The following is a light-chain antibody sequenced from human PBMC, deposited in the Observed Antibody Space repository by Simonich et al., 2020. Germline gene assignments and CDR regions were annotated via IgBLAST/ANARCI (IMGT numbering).Light chain of an antibody. Sequence: QAVLTQPASLSASPGASASLTCTLRSGINVGTYRIYWYQQKPGSPPQYLLRYKSDSDKQQGSGVPSRFSGSQSGNTASLTIAGLQAEDEADYYCSSYTSSSTLDVVFGGGTKLTVL. CDR2: YKSDSDK. V-gene: IGLV5-45*01. CDR3: SSYTSSSTLDVV. J-gene: IGLJ2*01. CDR1: SGINVGTYR.